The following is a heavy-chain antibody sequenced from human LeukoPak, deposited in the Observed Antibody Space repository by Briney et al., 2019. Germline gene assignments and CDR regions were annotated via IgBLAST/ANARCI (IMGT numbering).Heavy chain of an antibody. CDR3: ASSGIVPAAMGNDY. D-gene: IGHD2-2*01. J-gene: IGHJ4*02. CDR2: IYYSGST. CDR1: GGSISSYY. Sequence: SETLSLTCTVSGGSISSYYWSWIRQPPGKGLEWIGYIYYSGSTNYNPSLKSRVTISVDTSKNQFSLKLSSVTAEDTAVYYCASSGIVPAAMGNDYWGQGTLVTVSS. V-gene: IGHV4-59*01.